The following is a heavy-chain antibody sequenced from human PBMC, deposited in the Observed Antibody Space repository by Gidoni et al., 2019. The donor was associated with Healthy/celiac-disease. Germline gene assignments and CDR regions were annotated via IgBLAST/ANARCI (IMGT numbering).Heavy chain of an antibody. CDR3: AREKYYDSSGYYLGAFDI. D-gene: IGHD3-22*01. CDR1: GGTVSSYA. J-gene: IGHJ3*02. CDR2: IIPIFGTA. Sequence: QVQLVQSGAEVQKPGSSVKVSCKASGGTVSSYATSWVRQAPGQGLEWMGWIIPIFGTANYAQKFQGRVTITADESTSTAYMELSSLRSEDTAVYYCAREKYYDSSGYYLGAFDIWGQGTMVTVSS. V-gene: IGHV1-69*01.